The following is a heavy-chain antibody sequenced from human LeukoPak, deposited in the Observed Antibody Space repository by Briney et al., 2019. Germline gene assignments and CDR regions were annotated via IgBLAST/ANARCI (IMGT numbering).Heavy chain of an antibody. V-gene: IGHV3-33*01. J-gene: IGHJ4*02. Sequence: PGRSLRLSCAASGFTFSSYGMHWVRQAPGKGLEWVAVIWYDGSNKYYADSVKGRFTISRDNSKNTLCLQMNSLRAEDTAVYYCARVMNSGYADYWGQGTLVTVSS. CDR2: IWYDGSNK. D-gene: IGHD5-12*01. CDR1: GFTFSSYG. CDR3: ARVMNSGYADY.